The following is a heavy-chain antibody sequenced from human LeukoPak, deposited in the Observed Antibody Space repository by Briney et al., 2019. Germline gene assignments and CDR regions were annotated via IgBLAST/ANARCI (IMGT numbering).Heavy chain of an antibody. CDR2: ISWDGGST. CDR3: ARDEGNTYYYMDV. J-gene: IGHJ6*03. V-gene: IGHV3-43D*03. CDR1: GFTFDDYA. Sequence: PGESLRLSCAASGFTFDDYAMHWVRQAPGKGLEWVSLISWDGGSTYYADSVKGRFTISRDNSKNSLYLQMNSLRAEDTALYYCARDEGNTYYYMDVWGKGTTVTVSS.